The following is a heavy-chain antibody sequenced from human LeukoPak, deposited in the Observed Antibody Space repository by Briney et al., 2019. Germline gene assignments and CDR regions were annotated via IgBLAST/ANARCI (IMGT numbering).Heavy chain of an antibody. CDR3: ARGPAMVRGVIMIYYGMDV. D-gene: IGHD3-10*01. CDR1: GFTFSSYS. CDR2: ISSSSSTI. Sequence: PGGSLRLSCAASGFTFSSYSMNWVRQAPGKGLEWVSYISSSSSTIYYADSVKGRFTISRDNAKNSLYLQMNSLRAEDTAVYYCARGPAMVRGVIMIYYGMDVWGQGTTVTVSS. V-gene: IGHV3-48*04. J-gene: IGHJ6*02.